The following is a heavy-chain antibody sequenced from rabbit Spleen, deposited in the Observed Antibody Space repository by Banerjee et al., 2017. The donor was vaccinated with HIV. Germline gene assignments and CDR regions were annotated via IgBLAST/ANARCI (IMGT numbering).Heavy chain of an antibody. J-gene: IGHJ4*01. D-gene: IGHD4-1*01. Sequence: QLKESGGGLVQPGGSLKLSCQASGFDFSTYGVSWVRQAPGKGLEWIGYIDPVFGITYYASWVNGRFTISSHNAQNTLYLQLNSLTAADTATYFCVREVAAKFNLWGPGTLVTVS. CDR2: IDPVFGIT. V-gene: IGHV1S7*01. CDR1: GFDFSTYG. CDR3: VREVAAKFNL.